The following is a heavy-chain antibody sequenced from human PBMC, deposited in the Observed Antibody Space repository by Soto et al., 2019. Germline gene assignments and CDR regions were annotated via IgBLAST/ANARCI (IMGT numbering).Heavy chain of an antibody. J-gene: IGHJ5*02. CDR1: RFTINSRC. D-gene: IGHD4-17*01. Sequence: APAKASSEASRFTINSRCLSSARHAPGKGLEWMGWISAYNGNTNYAQKLQGRVTMTTDTSTSTAYMELRSLRSDDTAVYYCARTNANDYGDYRFDPWGQGTLVTVSS. CDR3: ARTNANDYGDYRFDP. V-gene: IGHV1-18*01. CDR2: ISAYNGNT.